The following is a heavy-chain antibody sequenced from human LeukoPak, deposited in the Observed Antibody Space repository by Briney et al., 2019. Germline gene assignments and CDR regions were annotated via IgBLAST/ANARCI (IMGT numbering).Heavy chain of an antibody. CDR1: GYTFTSYA. CDR2: IIPILGIA. J-gene: IGHJ4*02. Sequence: ASVKVSCKASGYTFTSYAIGWVRQAPGEGLEWMGRIIPILGIANYAQKFQGRVTITADKSTSTAYMELSSLRSEDTAVYYCARGEYYDILTGPPPDYWGQGTLVTVSS. V-gene: IGHV1-69*04. CDR3: ARGEYYDILTGPPPDY. D-gene: IGHD3-9*01.